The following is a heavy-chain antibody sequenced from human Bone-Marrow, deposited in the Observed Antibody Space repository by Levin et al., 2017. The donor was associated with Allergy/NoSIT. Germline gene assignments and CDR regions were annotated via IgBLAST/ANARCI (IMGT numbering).Heavy chain of an antibody. J-gene: IGHJ3*02. V-gene: IGHV4-59*01. CDR3: ARFYRYNWNDVGAPDAFDI. CDR1: GGSISSYY. CDR2: IYYSGST. Sequence: PSETLSLTCTVSGGSISSYYWSWIRQPPGKGLEWIGYIYYSGSTNYNPSLKSRVTISVDTSKNQFSLKLSSVTAADTAVYYCARFYRYNWNDVGAPDAFDIWGQGTMVTVSS. D-gene: IGHD1-1*01.